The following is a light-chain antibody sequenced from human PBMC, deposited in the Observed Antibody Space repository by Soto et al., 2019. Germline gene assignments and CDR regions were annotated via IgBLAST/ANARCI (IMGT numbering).Light chain of an antibody. V-gene: IGLV2-8*01. J-gene: IGLJ3*02. CDR2: EVN. CDR1: SSDIGGYNS. CDR3: SSSAGIYHYLV. Sequence: QSALTQPPSASGSHGQSVTISCTGTSSDIGGYNSVSWYQQHPGKAPRLMIYEVNKRPSGVPDRFSGSKSGYTASLTVSGLQTEDEAFYYCSSSAGIYHYLVFGGGTQLTVL.